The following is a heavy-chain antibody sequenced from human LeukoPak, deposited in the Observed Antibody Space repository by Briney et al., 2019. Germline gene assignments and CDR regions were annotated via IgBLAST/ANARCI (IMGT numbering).Heavy chain of an antibody. V-gene: IGHV3-23*01. CDR1: GFTFRSYD. D-gene: IGHD6-19*01. J-gene: IGHJ4*02. Sequence: GGSLRLSCAASGFTFRSYDMRWVRQARGRGGEWVSPISGSGSSTYYADSVKGRFTISRDNSKNTLYLQINSLRAEDTAVYYCAKGVAVASPYYFDYRGQGTLVTVSS. CDR3: AKGVAVASPYYFDY. CDR2: ISGSGSST.